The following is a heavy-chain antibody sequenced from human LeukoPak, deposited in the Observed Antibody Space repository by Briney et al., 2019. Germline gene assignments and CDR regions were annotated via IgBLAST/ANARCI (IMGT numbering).Heavy chain of an antibody. CDR3: ARILAPYYDSSGYPYFDY. CDR1: GYTSTSYA. V-gene: IGHV7-4-1*02. CDR2: INTNTGNP. Sequence: ASVKVSCKASGYTSTSYAMNWVRQAPGQGLEWMGWINTNTGNPTYAQGFTGRFVFSLDTSVSTAYLQISSLKAEDTAVYYCARILAPYYDSSGYPYFDYWGQGTLVTVSS. J-gene: IGHJ4*02. D-gene: IGHD3-22*01.